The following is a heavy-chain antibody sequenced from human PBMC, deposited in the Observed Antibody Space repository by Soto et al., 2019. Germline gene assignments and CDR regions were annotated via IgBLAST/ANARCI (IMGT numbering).Heavy chain of an antibody. Sequence: QVQLVQSGPEVKKPGASVKVSCKTSGYTFTSYGISWVRQAPGQGLEWMGWTTANNVNTNYAQKFQGRVTMTTDTSTATAYMELRSLRSDDTAVYYCARDMGGYYFEPNDYWGQGTLVTVSS. D-gene: IGHD3-22*01. CDR3: ARDMGGYYFEPNDY. CDR2: TTANNVNT. CDR1: GYTFTSYG. J-gene: IGHJ4*02. V-gene: IGHV1-18*01.